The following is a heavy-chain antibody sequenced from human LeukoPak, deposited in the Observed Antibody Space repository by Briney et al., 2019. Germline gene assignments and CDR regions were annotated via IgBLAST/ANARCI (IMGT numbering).Heavy chain of an antibody. D-gene: IGHD3-16*01. Sequence: SQTLSLSCAISGDSVSSNSAAWNWTRQSPSRGLEWLGRTYYRSKWYNDYAVSVKSRITINPDTSKNQFSLQLNSVTPEDTAVYYCAREEGRWGNAFDIWGQGTMVTVSS. CDR2: TYYRSKWYN. CDR3: AREEGRWGNAFDI. V-gene: IGHV6-1*01. J-gene: IGHJ3*02. CDR1: GDSVSSNSAA.